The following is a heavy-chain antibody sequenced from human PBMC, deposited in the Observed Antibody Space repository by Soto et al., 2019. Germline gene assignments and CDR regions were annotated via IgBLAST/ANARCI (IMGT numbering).Heavy chain of an antibody. Sequence: SQTLSLTCAISGDSVSSNSAAWNWIRQSPSSGLEWLGRTYYRSKWYNDYAVSVKSRITINPDTSKNQFSLQLNSVTPEDTAVYYCARDRVQLGIGVDYWGQGTLVTVSS. CDR2: TYYRSKWYN. V-gene: IGHV6-1*01. J-gene: IGHJ4*02. CDR1: GDSVSSNSAA. D-gene: IGHD7-27*01. CDR3: ARDRVQLGIGVDY.